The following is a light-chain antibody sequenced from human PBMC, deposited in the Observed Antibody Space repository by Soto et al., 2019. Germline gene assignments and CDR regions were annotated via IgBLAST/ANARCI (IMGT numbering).Light chain of an antibody. Sequence: DIVMTQSPLSLPVTPGEPASISCRSSQSLLHSNVYNYLDWYLQKPGQSPQLLIYLGSNRASGVPDRFSGSGSGTDFTLKISRVEAEDVGVYYCQQYSIAPWTFGQGTRLEIK. CDR2: LGS. J-gene: IGKJ1*01. CDR1: QSLLHSNVYNY. V-gene: IGKV2-28*01. CDR3: QQYSIAPWT.